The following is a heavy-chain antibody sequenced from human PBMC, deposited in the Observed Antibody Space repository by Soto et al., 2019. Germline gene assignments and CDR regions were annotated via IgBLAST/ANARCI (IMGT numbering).Heavy chain of an antibody. CDR1: GFTFSSYA. V-gene: IGHV3-23*01. CDR3: AKIDCSSTSCYEDTGYYYYYYGMDV. J-gene: IGHJ6*02. D-gene: IGHD2-2*01. Sequence: PGGSLRLSCAASGFTFSSYAMSWVRQAPGKGLEWVSAISGSGGSTYYADSVKGRFTISRDNSKNTLYLQMNSLRAEDTAVYYCAKIDCSSTSCYEDTGYYYYYYGMDVWGQGTTVTVSS. CDR2: ISGSGGST.